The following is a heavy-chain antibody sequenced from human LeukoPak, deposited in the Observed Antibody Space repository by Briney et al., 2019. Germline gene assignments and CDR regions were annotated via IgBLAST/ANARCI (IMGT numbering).Heavy chain of an antibody. CDR1: GVSFSGYY. D-gene: IGHD3-10*01. V-gene: IGHV4-34*01. CDR2: INHSGST. CDR3: ASPSAGSGSYYNSFDY. Sequence: PSETLSLTCAVYGVSFSGYYWSWIRQPPGKGLEWIGEINHSGSTNYNPSLKDRVTISVDTSKNQFSLKLSSVTAADTAVYYCASPSAGSGSYYNSFDYWGQGTLVTVSS. J-gene: IGHJ4*02.